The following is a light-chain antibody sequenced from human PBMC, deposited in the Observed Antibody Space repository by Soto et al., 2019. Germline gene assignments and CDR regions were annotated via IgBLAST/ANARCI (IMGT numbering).Light chain of an antibody. Sequence: QSALTQPPSASGSLGQSVIISCTGTSSDIGGYDYVSWYQQHPGKAPRLIISEVSKRPSGVPDRFSGSKSGNTASLTVSGLQAEDEADYYCSSYAGSPVVFGGGTKLTVL. V-gene: IGLV2-8*01. J-gene: IGLJ2*01. CDR1: SSDIGGYDY. CDR2: EVS. CDR3: SSYAGSPVV.